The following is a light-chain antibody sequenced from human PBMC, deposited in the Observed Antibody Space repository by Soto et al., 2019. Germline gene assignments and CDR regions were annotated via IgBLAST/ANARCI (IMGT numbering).Light chain of an antibody. CDR1: QGISTF. CDR3: QQLHSYTIT. V-gene: IGKV1-9*01. Sequence: IQLTQSPSSLSASVGDRVTFTCRASQGISTFLAWYQQKAGKAPKPLIYAASTLQSGVSSRFSGSGSGTDFTLTISSLQPEDSAIYDCQQLHSYTITVGQGTRRAIK. J-gene: IGKJ5*01. CDR2: AAS.